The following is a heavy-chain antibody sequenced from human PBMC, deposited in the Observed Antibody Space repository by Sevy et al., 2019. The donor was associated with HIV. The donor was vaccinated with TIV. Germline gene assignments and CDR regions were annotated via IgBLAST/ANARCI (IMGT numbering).Heavy chain of an antibody. CDR3: AKDLSTWDSSGYYYDY. V-gene: IGHV3-23*01. D-gene: IGHD3-22*01. J-gene: IGHJ4*02. CDR1: GFTFSSYA. CDR2: ISGSGGST. Sequence: GGSLRLSCVASGFTFSSYAMSWVRQAPGKGLEWVSAISGSGGSTYYADSVKGRFTISRDNSKNTLYLQMNSLRAEDTAVYYCAKDLSTWDSSGYYYDYWGQGTLVTVSS.